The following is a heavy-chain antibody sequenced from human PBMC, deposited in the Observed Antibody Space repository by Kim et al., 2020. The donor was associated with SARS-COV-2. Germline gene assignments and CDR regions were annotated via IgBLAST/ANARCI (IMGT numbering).Heavy chain of an antibody. CDR3: ARVSMVRADYGMDV. J-gene: IGHJ6*02. D-gene: IGHD3-10*01. V-gene: IGHV1-46*04. Sequence: QKVQGRVTMTRDRTTSTVYMELSSLRSEDTAVYYCARVSMVRADYGMDVWGQGTTVTVSS.